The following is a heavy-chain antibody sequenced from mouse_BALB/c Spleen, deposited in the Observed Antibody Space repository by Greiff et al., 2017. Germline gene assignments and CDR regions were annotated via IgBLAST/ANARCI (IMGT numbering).Heavy chain of an antibody. V-gene: IGHV2-2*02. J-gene: IGHJ2*01. CDR1: GFSLTSYG. Sequence: VKLQESGPGLVQPSQSLSITCTVSGFSLTSYGVHWVRQSPGKGLEWLGVIWSGGSTDYNAAFISRLSISKDNSKSQVFFKMNSLQANDTAIYYCARNSHYYGSSYFFDYWGQGTTVTVSS. CDR3: ARNSHYYGSSYFFDY. CDR2: IWSGGST. D-gene: IGHD1-1*01.